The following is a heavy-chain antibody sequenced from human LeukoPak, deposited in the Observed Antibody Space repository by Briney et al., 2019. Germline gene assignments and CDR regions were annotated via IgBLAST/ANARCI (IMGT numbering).Heavy chain of an antibody. CDR3: ARGSFPSDDILTGPFDN. V-gene: IGHV1-18*01. CDR1: GYTFTSYG. Sequence: ASVKVSCKASGYTFTSYGISWVRQAPGQGLEWMGWISSYNGNTNYAQKLQGRASMTTDTSTSTAYMELRSLRSDDTAVYYCARGSFPSDDILTGPFDNWGQGTLVTVSS. CDR2: ISSYNGNT. J-gene: IGHJ4*02. D-gene: IGHD3-9*01.